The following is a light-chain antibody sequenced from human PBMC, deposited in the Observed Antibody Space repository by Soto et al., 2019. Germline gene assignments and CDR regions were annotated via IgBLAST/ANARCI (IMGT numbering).Light chain of an antibody. CDR2: DAS. CDR1: QSISNC. CDR3: QQRTTGT. J-gene: IGKJ4*01. Sequence: EIVLTQSPATLALSPGDSATLSCRASQSISNCLAWYQQKPGQAPRLLIYDASHRVTGVPGRFSGSGSGTDFTRAISSLEPDDFAVYHCQQRTTGTFAGRTKVEI. V-gene: IGKV3-11*01.